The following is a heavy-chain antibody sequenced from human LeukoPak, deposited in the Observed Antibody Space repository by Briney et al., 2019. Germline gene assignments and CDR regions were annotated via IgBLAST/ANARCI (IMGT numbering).Heavy chain of an antibody. V-gene: IGHV1-46*01. CDR3: ARDFPHRWSGSYQLY. J-gene: IGHJ4*02. D-gene: IGHD1-26*01. Sequence: ASVTVSCKASGYTFTSYYMHWVRQAPGQGLEWMGIINPSGGSTSYAQKFQGRVTMTRDTSTSTVYMELSSLRSEDTAVYYCARDFPHRWSGSYQLYWGQGTLVTVSS. CDR1: GYTFTSYY. CDR2: INPSGGST.